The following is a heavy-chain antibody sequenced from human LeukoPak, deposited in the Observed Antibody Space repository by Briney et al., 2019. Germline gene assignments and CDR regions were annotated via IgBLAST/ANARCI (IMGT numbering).Heavy chain of an antibody. Sequence: ASVKVSCKASGGTFSSYAISWVRQAPGQELEWMGGIIPIFGTANYAQKFQGRVTITADESTSTAYMELSSLRSEDTAVYYCARAGQGELLPDYWGQGTLVTVSS. CDR1: GGTFSSYA. D-gene: IGHD1-26*01. CDR2: IIPIFGTA. V-gene: IGHV1-69*13. J-gene: IGHJ4*02. CDR3: ARAGQGELLPDY.